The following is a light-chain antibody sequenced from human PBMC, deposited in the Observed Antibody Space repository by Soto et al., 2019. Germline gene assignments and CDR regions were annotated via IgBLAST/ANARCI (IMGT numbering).Light chain of an antibody. CDR1: QGIRND. Sequence: AIQMTQSPSSLSASVGDRVTVTCRASQGIRNDLGWYQQKPGKPPKLLIYAASSLQSGVPSRFSGSGSGTDFTLTISSLQPEDFATYYCLQDYNYPPTFGGGTKVDIK. CDR3: LQDYNYPPT. J-gene: IGKJ4*01. CDR2: AAS. V-gene: IGKV1-6*01.